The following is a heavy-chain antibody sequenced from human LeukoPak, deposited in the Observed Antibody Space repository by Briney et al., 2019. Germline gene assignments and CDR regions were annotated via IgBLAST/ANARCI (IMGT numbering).Heavy chain of an antibody. V-gene: IGHV1-69*04. Sequence: SVKVSCKASGGTFSSYAISWVRQAPGRGLEWMGRIIPIFGIANYAQKFQGRVTITADKSTSTAYMELSSLRSEDTAVYYCARRPYSSGQLDYWGQGTLVTVSS. D-gene: IGHD6-19*01. J-gene: IGHJ4*02. CDR2: IIPIFGIA. CDR3: ARRPYSSGQLDY. CDR1: GGTFSSYA.